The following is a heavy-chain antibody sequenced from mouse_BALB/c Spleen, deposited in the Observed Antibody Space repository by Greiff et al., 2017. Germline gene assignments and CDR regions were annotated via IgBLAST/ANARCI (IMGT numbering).Heavy chain of an antibody. CDR1: GFTFSSYG. J-gene: IGHJ4*01. CDR3: ARVYYGYGAMDY. Sequence: EVMLVESGGGLVQPGGSLKLSCAASGFTFSSYGMSWVRQTPDKRLELVATINSNGGSTYYPDSVKGRFTISRDNAKNTLYLQMSSLKSEDTAMYYCARVYYGYGAMDYWGQGTSVTVSS. D-gene: IGHD1-2*01. CDR2: INSNGGST. V-gene: IGHV5-6-3*01.